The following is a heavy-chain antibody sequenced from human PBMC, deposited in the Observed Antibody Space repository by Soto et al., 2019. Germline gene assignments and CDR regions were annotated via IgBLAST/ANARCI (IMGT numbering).Heavy chain of an antibody. D-gene: IGHD2-2*01. CDR1: GSSISSRNW. CDR3: ARVVGGYYYGMDV. Sequence: PSETLSLTCAASGSSISSRNWKCCVRQPPGKGLEWIGEIYHSGSTNYNPSLKSRVTISVDKSKNQFSLKLSSVTAADTAVYYCARVVGGYYYGMDVWGQGTTVTVS. V-gene: IGHV4-4*02. CDR2: IYHSGST. J-gene: IGHJ6*02.